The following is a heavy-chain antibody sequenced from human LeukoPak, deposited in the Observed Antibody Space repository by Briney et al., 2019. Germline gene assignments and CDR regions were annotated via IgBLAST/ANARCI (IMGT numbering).Heavy chain of an antibody. V-gene: IGHV4-4*02. Sequence: SGTLSLTCAVSGGSLSNNDWWSWVRQPPGKGLEWIGEIYHSGSTIYNPSLKRRVTISVDKSKNQFSRKLSSVTAADTAVSHCARALTGARAYWYFDLWGRGTLVTVSS. CDR3: ARALTGARAYWYFDL. J-gene: IGHJ2*01. CDR2: IYHSGST. D-gene: IGHD1-26*01. CDR1: GGSLSNNDW.